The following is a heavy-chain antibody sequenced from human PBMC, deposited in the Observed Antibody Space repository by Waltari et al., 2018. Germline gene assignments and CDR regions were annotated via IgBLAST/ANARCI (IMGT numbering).Heavy chain of an antibody. CDR1: GGTFSSYT. J-gene: IGHJ4*02. Sequence: QVHLLQSGPEVRKPGSSVKVSCKASGGTFSSYTISWVRQAPGQGLEWMGRIIPSLGIANYAQKFQGRVTITADKSTSTAYMELSSLRSEDTAVYYCARDTRWLDYWGQGTLVTVSS. CDR3: ARDTRWLDY. D-gene: IGHD4-17*01. CDR2: IIPSLGIA. V-gene: IGHV1-69*08.